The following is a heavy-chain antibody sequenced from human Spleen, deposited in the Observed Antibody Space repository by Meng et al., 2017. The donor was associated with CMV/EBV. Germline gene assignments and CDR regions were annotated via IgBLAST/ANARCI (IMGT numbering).Heavy chain of an antibody. V-gene: IGHV4-31*02. Sequence: VSGDSLSSGGFFCCWIRQHPVKGLEWIGYIYCSGGTYYNPSLKSRVTISLATSKNQFSLRLGSVTAADTAVYYCARLRDSLHSGFDYWGQGTLVTVSS. CDR2: IYCSGGT. CDR1: GDSLSSGGFF. J-gene: IGHJ4*02. D-gene: IGHD5-18*01. CDR3: ARLRDSLHSGFDY.